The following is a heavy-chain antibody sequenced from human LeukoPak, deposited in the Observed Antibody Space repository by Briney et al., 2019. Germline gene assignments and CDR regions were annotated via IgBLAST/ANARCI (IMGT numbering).Heavy chain of an antibody. J-gene: IGHJ4*02. CDR2: ISSDGSNK. V-gene: IGHV3-30*03. CDR1: GFTFSNYG. D-gene: IGHD4-23*01. CDR3: AREVHGGPDY. Sequence: PGGSLRLSCAASGFTFSNYGMSWVRQAPGKGLEWVALISSDGSNKYYADSVKGRFTISRDNSKNTLYLQVNSLRAEDTAVYSCAREVHGGPDYWGQGTLVTVSS.